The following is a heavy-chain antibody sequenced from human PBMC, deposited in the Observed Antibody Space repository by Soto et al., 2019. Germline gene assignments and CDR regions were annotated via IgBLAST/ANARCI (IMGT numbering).Heavy chain of an antibody. CDR3: ARESPPAAY. CDR1: GYTFTSYG. Sequence: QVQLVQSGAEVKKPGASVKVSCKASGYTFTSYGISWVRQAPGQGLEWMGWISAYNGNTKYAQKLQGRVTLTTDMSPSTAYRVLRGLRFVDTAVYFCARESPPAAYRGQGTLVTVSS. D-gene: IGHD6-25*01. V-gene: IGHV1-18*01. J-gene: IGHJ4*02. CDR2: ISAYNGNT.